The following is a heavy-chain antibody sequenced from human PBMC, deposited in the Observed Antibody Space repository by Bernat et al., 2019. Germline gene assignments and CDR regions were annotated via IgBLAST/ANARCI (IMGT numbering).Heavy chain of an antibody. J-gene: IGHJ5*02. V-gene: IGHV3-11*06. CDR1: GFTFSDYY. CDR2: ISSSSSYT. CDR3: ARGPAFGIPGPLTQNWFDP. Sequence: QVQLVESGGGLVKPGGSLRLSCAASGFTFSDYYMSWIRQAPGKGLEWVSYISSSSSYTNYADSVKGRFTISRDNAKNSLYLQMNSLRAEDTAVYYCARGPAFGIPGPLTQNWFDPWGQGTLVTVSS. D-gene: IGHD3-16*01.